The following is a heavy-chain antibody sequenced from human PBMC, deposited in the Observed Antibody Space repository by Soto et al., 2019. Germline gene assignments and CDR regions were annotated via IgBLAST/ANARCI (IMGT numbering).Heavy chain of an antibody. CDR2: ISGSGGST. CDR1: GFTFSSYA. D-gene: IGHD5-12*01. J-gene: IGHJ3*02. CDR3: AREYSGYDAFDI. Sequence: PGGPLRLSCAASGFTFSSYAMSWVRQAPGKGLEWVSAISGSGGSTYYADSVKGRFTISRDNSKNTLYLQMNSLRAEDTAVYYCAREYSGYDAFDIWGQGTMVTVSS. V-gene: IGHV3-23*01.